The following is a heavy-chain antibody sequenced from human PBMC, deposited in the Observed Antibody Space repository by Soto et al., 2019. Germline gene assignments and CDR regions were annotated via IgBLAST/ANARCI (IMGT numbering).Heavy chain of an antibody. CDR2: INNYTGNT. D-gene: IGHD3-16*01. CDR3: AMVDLYVTPTPQDV. CDR1: GHTFITFG. Sequence: ASVKVSCKASGHTFITFGVSWVRQAPGQGLEWMGWINNYTGNTNYAHKFQGRVTMTTDTSTSTAFMDLGSLTSADTAVYYCAMVDLYVTPTPQDVWGQGTTVTVSS. V-gene: IGHV1-18*01. J-gene: IGHJ6*02.